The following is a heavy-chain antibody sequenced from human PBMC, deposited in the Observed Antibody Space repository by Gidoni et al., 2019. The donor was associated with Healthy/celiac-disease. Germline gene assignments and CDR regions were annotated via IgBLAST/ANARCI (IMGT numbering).Heavy chain of an antibody. D-gene: IGHD6-19*01. CDR2: ISWNSGSI. Sequence: EVQLVESGGGLVQPGRSLRLYCAASGCTFTDYAMHWVRQAPGKGLEWVSGISWNSGSIGYADSVKGRFTISRDNAKNSLYLQINSLRAEDTALYYCAKVGGSGWYRDAFDIWGQGTMVTVSS. CDR3: AKVGGSGWYRDAFDI. CDR1: GCTFTDYA. V-gene: IGHV3-9*01. J-gene: IGHJ3*02.